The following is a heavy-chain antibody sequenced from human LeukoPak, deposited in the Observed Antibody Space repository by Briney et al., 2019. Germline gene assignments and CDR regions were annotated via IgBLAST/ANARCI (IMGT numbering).Heavy chain of an antibody. CDR3: ARARSTPYGSESYFDY. D-gene: IGHD3-10*01. Sequence: GASVKVSCKASGGTFSSYAISWVRQAPGQGLEWMGGIIPIFGTANYAQKFQGRVTITADNSTSTAYMELSSLRSEDTAVYYCARARSTPYGSESYFDYWGQGTLVTVSS. J-gene: IGHJ4*02. CDR2: IIPIFGTA. CDR1: GGTFSSYA. V-gene: IGHV1-69*06.